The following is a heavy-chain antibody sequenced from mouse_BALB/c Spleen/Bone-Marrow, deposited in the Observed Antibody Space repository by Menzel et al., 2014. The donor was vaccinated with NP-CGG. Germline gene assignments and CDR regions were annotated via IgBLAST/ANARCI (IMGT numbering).Heavy chain of an antibody. CDR2: IFPGTVTP. CDR1: GYTFTSYW. J-gene: IGHJ2*01. V-gene: IGHV1S132*01. CDR3: ARRGYGYLDY. D-gene: IGHD2-10*02. Sequence: VKLMESGAELVKPGASVKLSCKTSGYTFTSYWIQRVKQRPGQGLGRIGEIFPGTVTPYYNEKFKGKATLTIDTSSSTASMQLSSLTSEDSAVYFCARRGYGYLDYWGQGTTLTVSS.